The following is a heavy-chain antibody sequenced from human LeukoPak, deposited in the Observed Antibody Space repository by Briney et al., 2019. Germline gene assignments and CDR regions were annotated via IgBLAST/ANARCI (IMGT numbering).Heavy chain of an antibody. V-gene: IGHV1-2*02. CDR1: GYTFTGYY. Sequence: ASVKVSCKASGYTFTGYYMHWVRQAPGQGLEWMGWINPNSGGTNYAQKFQGRVTMTRNTSISTAYMELSSLRSEDTAVYYCARSLPHPSIVVVVAAYGMDVWGQGTTVTVSS. CDR3: ARSLPHPSIVVVVAAYGMDV. CDR2: INPNSGGT. D-gene: IGHD2-15*01. J-gene: IGHJ6*02.